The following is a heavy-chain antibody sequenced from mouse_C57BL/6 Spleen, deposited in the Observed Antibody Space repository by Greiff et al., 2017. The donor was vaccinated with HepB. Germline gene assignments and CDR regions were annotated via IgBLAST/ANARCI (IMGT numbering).Heavy chain of an antibody. V-gene: IGHV1-26*01. CDR1: GYTFTDYY. CDR3: ARREIYYDYDFDY. D-gene: IGHD2-4*01. J-gene: IGHJ2*01. Sequence: EVQLQQSGPELVKPGASVKISCKASGYTFTDYYMNWVKQSHGKSLEWIGDINPNNGGTSYNQKFKGKATLTVDKSSSTAYMELRSLTSEDSAVYYCARREIYYDYDFDYWGQGTTLTVSS. CDR2: INPNNGGT.